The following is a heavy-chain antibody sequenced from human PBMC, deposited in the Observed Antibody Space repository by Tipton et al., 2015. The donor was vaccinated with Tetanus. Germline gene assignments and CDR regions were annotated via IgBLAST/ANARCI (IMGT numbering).Heavy chain of an antibody. Sequence: TLSLTCAVYGGSFSGYYWSWIRQPPGKGLEWIGEINHSGSTNYNSSLRNRITISVDTSKNEVSLKVTSVTAADTARYYCARHWGMPLGAYAFNYWGQGTLVTVSS. CDR1: GGSFSGYY. J-gene: IGHJ4*02. D-gene: IGHD2-8*01. CDR2: INHSGST. V-gene: IGHV4-34*01. CDR3: ARHWGMPLGAYAFNY.